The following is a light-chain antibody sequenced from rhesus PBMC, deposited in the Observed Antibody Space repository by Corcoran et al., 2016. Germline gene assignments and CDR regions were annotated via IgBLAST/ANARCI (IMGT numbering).Light chain of an antibody. J-gene: IGLJ1*01. CDR3: CSYPTSSTFI. CDR1: SSDVGAYNF. V-gene: IGLV2S7*01. CDR2: GVS. Sequence: QAAPTQPPSVSGSPGQSVTISCTGTSSDVGAYNFVSWYQHHPGKVPKLVIYGVSQRPSGVSDRFSGSRSGNTASLTISGLQAEDEADYYCCSYPTSSTFIFASGTRLTVV.